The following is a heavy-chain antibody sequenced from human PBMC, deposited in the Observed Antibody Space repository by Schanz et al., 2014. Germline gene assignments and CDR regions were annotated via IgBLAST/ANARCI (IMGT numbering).Heavy chain of an antibody. CDR2: IKQDGSEK. V-gene: IGHV3-7*01. CDR3: TRDTDYHFDY. CDR1: GLTFSSYW. Sequence: EVQLVESGGGLVQPGGSLRLSCAASGLTFSSYWMSWVRQAPGKGLEWVANIKQDGSEKYYVDSVKGRFTISRDNARNTLYLQMNSLRAEDTAVYYCTRDTDYHFDYWGQGTLVTVSS. J-gene: IGHJ4*02. D-gene: IGHD4-17*01.